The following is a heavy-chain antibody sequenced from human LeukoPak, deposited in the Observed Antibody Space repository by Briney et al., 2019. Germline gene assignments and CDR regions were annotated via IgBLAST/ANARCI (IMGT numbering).Heavy chain of an antibody. V-gene: IGHV3-30*04. CDR1: GFTFSTYA. Sequence: GRSLRLSCAASGFTFSTYAMHWVRQAPGKGLECVGVISNDGSDKYYPDSVKGRFTISRDNSENTLYLQMNSLRAEDTAVYYCARGTYYYDSSGYYSGGLGYWGQGTLVTVSS. CDR3: ARGTYYYDSSGYYSGGLGY. CDR2: ISNDGSDK. J-gene: IGHJ4*02. D-gene: IGHD3-22*01.